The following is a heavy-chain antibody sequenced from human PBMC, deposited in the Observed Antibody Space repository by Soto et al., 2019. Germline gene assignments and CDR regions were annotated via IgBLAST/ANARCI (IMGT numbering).Heavy chain of an antibody. CDR1: GFSFSSYP. CDR2: ISGAGVSP. Sequence: EVQLLESGGDLIQPGGSLRLSCAASGFSFSSYPMSWVRHAPGKGLEWGAAISGAGVSPYYADSVRGRFTISRENSENTLYLQMSSLRAEDTALYYCAKDHLTSGGTFWLDHWGQGTLVTVSA. CDR3: AKDHLTSGGTFWLDH. V-gene: IGHV3-23*01. J-gene: IGHJ5*02. D-gene: IGHD1-26*01.